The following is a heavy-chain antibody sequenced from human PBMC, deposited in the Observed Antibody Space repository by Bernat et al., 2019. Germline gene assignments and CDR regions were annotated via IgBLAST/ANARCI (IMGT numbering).Heavy chain of an antibody. J-gene: IGHJ6*03. CDR1: GFTFSTYE. D-gene: IGHD3-3*01. CDR3: ARDNDFWSGPDSMDV. V-gene: IGHV3-48*03. CDR2: ITSSGDNI. Sequence: EVQLVESGGGLVQPGGSLRLSCAASGFTFSTYEMNWVRQAPGKGLEWVSYITSSGDNIYYADSVKGRFTISRDNAKSSLSLQMNSLRADDTAVYYCARDNDFWSGPDSMDVWGKGTTVTVSS.